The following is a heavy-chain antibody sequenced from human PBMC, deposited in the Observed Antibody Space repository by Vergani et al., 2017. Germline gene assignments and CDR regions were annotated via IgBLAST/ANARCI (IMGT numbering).Heavy chain of an antibody. Sequence: QVQLVQSGAEVKKPGSSVKVSCKASGGTFSSYAISWVRQAPGQGLEWMGGIIPIFGTANYAQKFQGRVTITADESTSTAYMELSSLRSEDTAVYYCAKDRAEAFNWNDRDAFDIWGQGTMVTVSS. J-gene: IGHJ3*02. CDR1: GGTFSSYA. D-gene: IGHD1-1*01. V-gene: IGHV1-69*01. CDR2: IIPIFGTA. CDR3: AKDRAEAFNWNDRDAFDI.